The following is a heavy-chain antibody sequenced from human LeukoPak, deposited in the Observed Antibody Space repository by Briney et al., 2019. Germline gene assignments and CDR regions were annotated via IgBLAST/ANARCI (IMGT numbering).Heavy chain of an antibody. CDR3: ARDSGSGYLNDAFDI. V-gene: IGHV4-4*07. Sequence: ETLSLTCAVSGGSISSYYWSWIRQPAGKGLEWIGRIYTSGSTNYNPSLKSRVTMSVDTSKNQFSLKLSSVTAADTAVYYCARDSGSGYLNDAFDIWGQGTMVTVSS. CDR1: GGSISSYY. D-gene: IGHD5-12*01. CDR2: IYTSGST. J-gene: IGHJ3*02.